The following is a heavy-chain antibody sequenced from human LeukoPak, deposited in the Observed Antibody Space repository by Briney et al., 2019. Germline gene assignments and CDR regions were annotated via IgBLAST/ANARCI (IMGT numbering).Heavy chain of an antibody. J-gene: IGHJ4*02. CDR3: ARLTYYYGSGSHPLDY. V-gene: IGHV4-39*07. CDR2: IYYSGST. D-gene: IGHD3-10*01. CDR1: GGSISSSSYY. Sequence: SETLSLTCTVSGGSISSSSYYWGWIRQPPGKGLEWIGSIYYSGSTYYNPSLKSRVTISVDTSKNQFSLKLSSVTAADTAVYYCARLTYYYGSGSHPLDYWGQGTLVTVSS.